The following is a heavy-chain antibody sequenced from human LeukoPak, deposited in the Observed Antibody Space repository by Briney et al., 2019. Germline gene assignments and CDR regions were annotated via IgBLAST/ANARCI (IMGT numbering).Heavy chain of an antibody. CDR3: ARAPGYGAAYYFDY. Sequence: GGSLRLSCAASGFTFSSYGMSWVRQAPGKGLEWVSAISGSGGSTYYADSVKGRFTISRDNSKNTLYLQMNSLRAEDTAMYYCARAPGYGAAYYFDYWGQGTLVTVSS. D-gene: IGHD1-1*01. J-gene: IGHJ4*02. V-gene: IGHV3-23*01. CDR1: GFTFSSYG. CDR2: ISGSGGST.